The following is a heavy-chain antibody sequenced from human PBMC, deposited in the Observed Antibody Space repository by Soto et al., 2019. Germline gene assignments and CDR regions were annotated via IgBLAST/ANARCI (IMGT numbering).Heavy chain of an antibody. V-gene: IGHV4-39*01. J-gene: IGHJ5*02. CDR1: GGSISSSSYY. D-gene: IGHD6-13*01. CDR3: ARHRMRAAAGTTNWFDP. CDR2: IYYSGST. Sequence: SETLSLTCTFSGGSISSSSYYWGWIRQPPGKGLEWIGSIYYSGSTYYNPSLKSRVTISVDTSKNQFSLKLSSVTAADTAVYYCARHRMRAAAGTTNWFDPWGQGTLVTVSS.